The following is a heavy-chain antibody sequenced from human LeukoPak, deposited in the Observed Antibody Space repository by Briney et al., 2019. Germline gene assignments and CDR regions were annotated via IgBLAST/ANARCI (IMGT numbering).Heavy chain of an antibody. V-gene: IGHV4-39*07. J-gene: IGHJ3*02. D-gene: IGHD5-18*01. CDR2: IYYSGSP. CDR1: GGSISSNSYY. CDR3: ARRRVDTAMGDAFDI. Sequence: SETLSLTCTVSGGSISSNSYYWGWIRQPPGKGLEWIGSIYYSGSPYYNPSLKSRVTISVDTSKNQFSLKLSSVTAADTAVYYCARRRVDTAMGDAFDIWGQGTVVTVSS.